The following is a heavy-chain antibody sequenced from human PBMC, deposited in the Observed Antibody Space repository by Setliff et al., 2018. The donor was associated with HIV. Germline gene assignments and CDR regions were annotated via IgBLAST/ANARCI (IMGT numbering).Heavy chain of an antibody. CDR3: ARDFHVLGYCSADSCPYDASDV. D-gene: IGHD2-15*01. CDR1: GYTFTSYY. Sequence: SVKVSCKASGYTFTSYYIHWVRQAPGQGLEWMGRIISILGTPNYSHKFQGRVTITADKSTTTTYMELSSLRSDDTAIYYCARDFHVLGYCSADSCPYDASDVWGQGTMVTVSS. CDR2: IISILGTP. J-gene: IGHJ3*01. V-gene: IGHV1-69*08.